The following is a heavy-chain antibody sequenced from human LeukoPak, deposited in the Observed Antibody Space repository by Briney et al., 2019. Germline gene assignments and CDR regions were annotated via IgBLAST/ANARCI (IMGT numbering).Heavy chain of an antibody. V-gene: IGHV1-8*01. CDR2: MNPNSGNT. CDR3: ARLETGSRGFDY. CDR1: GYTFTSYD. Sequence: ASVKVSCKASGYTFTSYDINWVRQATGQGPEWMGWMNPNSGNTGYAQKFQGRVTMTRNTSISTAYMELSSLRSEDTAVYYCARLETGSRGFDYWGQGTLVTVSS. D-gene: IGHD3-10*01. J-gene: IGHJ4*02.